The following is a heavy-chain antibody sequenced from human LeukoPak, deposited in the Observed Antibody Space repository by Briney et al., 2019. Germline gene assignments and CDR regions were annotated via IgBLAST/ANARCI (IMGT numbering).Heavy chain of an antibody. V-gene: IGHV4-59*01. Sequence: SETLSLTCTVSGGSISSYYWSWIRQPPGKGLEWIGYIYYSGSTNYNPSLKSRVTISVDTSKNQFSLKLSSVTAADTAVYYCARGLCSSTSCSAYYYYGMDVWGQGTTVTVSS. CDR2: IYYSGST. D-gene: IGHD2-2*01. CDR3: ARGLCSSTSCSAYYYYGMDV. J-gene: IGHJ6*02. CDR1: GGSISSYY.